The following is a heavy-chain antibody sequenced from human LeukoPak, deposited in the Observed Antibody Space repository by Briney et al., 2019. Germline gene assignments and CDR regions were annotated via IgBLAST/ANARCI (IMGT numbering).Heavy chain of an antibody. Sequence: PGRSLRLSCAASGFTFSSYGMHWVRQAPGKGLEWVAVIWYDGSNKYYADSVKGRFTISRDNSKNTLYLQMNSLRAEDTAVYYCAKVSGWSWFDYWGQGTLVTVSS. D-gene: IGHD6-19*01. CDR3: AKVSGWSWFDY. V-gene: IGHV3-33*06. CDR2: IWYDGSNK. J-gene: IGHJ4*02. CDR1: GFTFSSYG.